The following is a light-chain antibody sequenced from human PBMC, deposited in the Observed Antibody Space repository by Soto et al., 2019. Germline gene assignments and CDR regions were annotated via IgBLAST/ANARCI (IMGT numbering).Light chain of an antibody. J-gene: IGLJ3*02. V-gene: IGLV1-47*01. CDR2: RDG. CDR1: SSNIGSHC. Sequence: QSVLTQPPSASGTPGQSLTISCSGSSSNIGSHCVYWYQHLPGTAPKLLIFRDGQRPSGVPARFFGSKSGTSASLAISGLRSEDEADYYCPVWDQSRNGWVFGGGTKLTV. CDR3: PVWDQSRNGWV.